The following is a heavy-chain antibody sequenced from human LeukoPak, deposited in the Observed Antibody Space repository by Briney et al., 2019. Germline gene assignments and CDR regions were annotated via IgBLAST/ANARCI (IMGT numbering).Heavy chain of an antibody. D-gene: IGHD3-10*01. CDR3: ARGGTMVHTQLFDY. J-gene: IGHJ4*02. CDR2: IYTSGST. Sequence: SETLSLTCTVSGDSIRSYYWSWIRQPAGKGLEWIGRIYTSGSTNYNPSLKSRVTISVDTSKNQFSLKLSSVTAADTAVYYCARGGTMVHTQLFDYWGQGTLVTVSS. CDR1: GDSIRSYY. V-gene: IGHV4-4*07.